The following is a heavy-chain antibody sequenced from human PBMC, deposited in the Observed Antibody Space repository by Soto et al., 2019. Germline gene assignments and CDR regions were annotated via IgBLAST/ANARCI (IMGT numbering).Heavy chain of an antibody. D-gene: IGHD2-21*01. V-gene: IGHV1-18*04. CDR3: ARDAPATAAFLWDY. CDR1: GYTFSNFG. Sequence: QVHLVQSGTEVKKPGASVKVSCRASGYTFSNFGISWLRQAPGQGLEWLGWISAYNGNTHYAQKVQGRVTWTKETSTSTAYMDLKSLTSGDRAVYYCARDAPATAAFLWDYWGQGTLVTVSS. J-gene: IGHJ4*02. CDR2: ISAYNGNT.